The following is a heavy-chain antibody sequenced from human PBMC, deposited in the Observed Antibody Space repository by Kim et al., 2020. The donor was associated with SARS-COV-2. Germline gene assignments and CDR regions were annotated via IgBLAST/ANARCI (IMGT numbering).Heavy chain of an antibody. CDR1: GGSFSGYY. CDR2: INHSGST. V-gene: IGHV4-34*01. J-gene: IGHJ4*02. CDR3: ARGRGGWLQCPFDY. Sequence: SETLSLTCAVYGGSFSGYYRSWIRQPPGKGLEWIGEINHSGSTNYNPSLKSRVTISVDTSKNQFSLKLSSVTAADTAVYYCARGRGGWLQCPFDYWGQGTLVTVSS. D-gene: IGHD5-12*01.